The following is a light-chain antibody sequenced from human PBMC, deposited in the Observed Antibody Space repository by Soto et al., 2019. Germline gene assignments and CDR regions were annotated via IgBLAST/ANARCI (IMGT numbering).Light chain of an antibody. J-gene: IGKJ1*01. CDR2: AAS. CDR3: QQSYSTPPT. Sequence: IQMTQSPSSLSASLGDRVTITCRASQSISSYLNWYQQKPGKAPKLLIYAASSLQSGVPSRFSGSGSGTDFTLTISSLQPEDFATYYCQQSYSTPPTFGQGTKVDIK. V-gene: IGKV1-39*01. CDR1: QSISSY.